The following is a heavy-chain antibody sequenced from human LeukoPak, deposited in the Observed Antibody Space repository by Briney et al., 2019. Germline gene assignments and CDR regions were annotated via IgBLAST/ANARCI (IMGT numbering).Heavy chain of an antibody. CDR1: GFTFSNAW. D-gene: IGHD3-22*01. CDR2: IKSKTDGGTT. V-gene: IGHV3-15*01. Sequence: GGSLRLSCAASGFTFSNAWMSWVRQAPGKGLEWVGRIKSKTDGGTTDYAAPVKGRFTISRDDSKNTLYLRMNSLKTEDTAVYYCTTDPVVIDPPRVDYWGQGTLVTVSS. J-gene: IGHJ4*02. CDR3: TTDPVVIDPPRVDY.